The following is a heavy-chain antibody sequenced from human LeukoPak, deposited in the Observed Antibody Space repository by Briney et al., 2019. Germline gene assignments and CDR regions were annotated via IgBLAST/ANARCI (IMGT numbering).Heavy chain of an antibody. Sequence: SETLPLTCTVSGGSISSYYWSWIRQPAGKGLEWIGRIYTSGSTNYNPSLKSRATMSVDTSKNQFSLKLSSVTAADTAVYYCAADSSSWYPYYFDYWGQGTLVTVSS. CDR2: IYTSGST. CDR3: AADSSSWYPYYFDY. D-gene: IGHD6-13*01. V-gene: IGHV4-4*07. CDR1: GGSISSYY. J-gene: IGHJ4*02.